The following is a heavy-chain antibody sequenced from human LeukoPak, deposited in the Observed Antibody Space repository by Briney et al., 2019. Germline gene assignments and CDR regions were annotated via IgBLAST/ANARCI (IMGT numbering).Heavy chain of an antibody. D-gene: IGHD1-26*01. V-gene: IGHV3-23*01. CDR3: AKDRAGREGFDY. Sequence: GGSLRLSCAASGFTFSSYAMIWVRQAPGKGLEWVSAISGSGGSTYYADSVKGRFTISRDNSKNTLYLQMNSLRAEDTAVYYCAKDRAGREGFDYWGQGTLVTVSS. CDR2: ISGSGGST. J-gene: IGHJ4*02. CDR1: GFTFSSYA.